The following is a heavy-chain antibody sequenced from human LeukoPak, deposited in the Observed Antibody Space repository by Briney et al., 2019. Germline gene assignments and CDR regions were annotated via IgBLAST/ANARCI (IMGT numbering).Heavy chain of an antibody. CDR2: IKQDGSEK. Sequence: GGSLRLSCTASGFTFVNYGMSWVRQAPGKGLEWVANIKQDGSEKYYVDSVKGRFTISRDNAKNSLYLQMNSLRAEDTGVYYCAREQPYYYDSSGTALMAEIKYYFDYWGQGTLVTVSS. CDR1: GFTFVNYG. D-gene: IGHD3-22*01. V-gene: IGHV3-7*01. J-gene: IGHJ4*02. CDR3: AREQPYYYDSSGTALMAEIKYYFDY.